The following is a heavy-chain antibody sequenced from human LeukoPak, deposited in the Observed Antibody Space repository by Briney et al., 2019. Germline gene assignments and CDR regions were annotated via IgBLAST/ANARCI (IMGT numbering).Heavy chain of an antibody. CDR2: INPDSGAT. D-gene: IGHD2-21*01. V-gene: IGHV1-2*02. CDR1: GYTFTGHD. CDR3: TLLNY. J-gene: IGHJ4*02. Sequence: ASVKVSCKASGYTFTGHDMHWVRQAPGQGLEWMGWINPDSGATYYVQKFQGRVTMTRDTSISTVYMELSRLKSDDTAVYYCTLLNYWGQGTLVTVSS.